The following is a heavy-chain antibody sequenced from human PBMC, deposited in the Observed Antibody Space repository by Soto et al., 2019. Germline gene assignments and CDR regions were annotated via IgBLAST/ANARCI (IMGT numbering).Heavy chain of an antibody. Sequence: GGSLRLSCAASGFTLSRYAMSWVRQAPGKGLEWVSTFSGSGGGTYYADSVKGRFTISRDNFKSSLYLQMSSLRAEDTDVYYCAKGKISTTTYTSFDSWGQGTLVTVSS. V-gene: IGHV3-23*01. D-gene: IGHD1-26*01. CDR1: GFTLSRYA. J-gene: IGHJ5*01. CDR3: AKGKISTTTYTSFDS. CDR2: FSGSGGGT.